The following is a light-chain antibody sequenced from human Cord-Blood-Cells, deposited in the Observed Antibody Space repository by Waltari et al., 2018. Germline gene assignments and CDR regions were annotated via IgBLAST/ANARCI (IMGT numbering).Light chain of an antibody. Sequence: QSALTQPRSVSGSPGQSVTISCTGTSSDVGGYNYVSWYQQHPGKAPELMIYDVSKRPSGGPDRFSGAKSGNTASLTISGLQAEDEADYYCCSYAGSYTLFGGGTKLTVL. CDR3: CSYAGSYTL. V-gene: IGLV2-11*01. CDR1: SSDVGGYNY. J-gene: IGLJ2*01. CDR2: DVS.